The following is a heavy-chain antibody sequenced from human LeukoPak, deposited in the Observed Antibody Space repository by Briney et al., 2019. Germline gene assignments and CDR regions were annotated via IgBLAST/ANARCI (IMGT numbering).Heavy chain of an antibody. CDR1: GFTFSSYG. Sequence: GGSLRLSCAASGFTFSSYGMHWVRQAPGKGLEWVAFIRYDGSNKYYADSVKGRFTISRDNSKNTLYLQMNSLRAEDTAVYYCAKGSVTYYYYYYMDVWGKGTTVTVSS. D-gene: IGHD4-11*01. CDR2: IRYDGSNK. J-gene: IGHJ6*03. V-gene: IGHV3-30*02. CDR3: AKGSVTYYYYYYMDV.